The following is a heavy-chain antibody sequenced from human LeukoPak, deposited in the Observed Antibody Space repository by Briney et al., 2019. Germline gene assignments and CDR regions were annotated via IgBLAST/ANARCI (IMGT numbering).Heavy chain of an antibody. Sequence: GGALRLSCAGSGFTFISYGMHWVGQAPGKGREGVAVISYEGSNKYYADSVKVRFTIPRDNSKNTLYLQMNSLRAEDTAVYYCASHDCSGGSCYSGYWGQGTLVTVSS. V-gene: IGHV3-30*03. D-gene: IGHD2-15*01. J-gene: IGHJ4*02. CDR3: ASHDCSGGSCYSGY. CDR1: GFTFISYG. CDR2: ISYEGSNK.